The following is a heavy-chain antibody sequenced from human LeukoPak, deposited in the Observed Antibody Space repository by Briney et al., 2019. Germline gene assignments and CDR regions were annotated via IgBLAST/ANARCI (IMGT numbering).Heavy chain of an antibody. CDR3: ARQAPQGFDP. Sequence: KVSCKGSGYSFTSYWISWVRQMPGKGLEWMGRIDPSDSYTNYSPSFQDHVTISADKSISTAYLQWSSLKASDTAMYYCARQAPQGFDPWGQGTLVTVSS. J-gene: IGHJ5*02. CDR2: IDPSDSYT. V-gene: IGHV5-10-1*01. CDR1: GYSFTSYW.